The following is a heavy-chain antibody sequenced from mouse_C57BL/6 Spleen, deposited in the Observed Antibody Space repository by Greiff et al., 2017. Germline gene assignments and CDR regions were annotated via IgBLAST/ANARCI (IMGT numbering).Heavy chain of an antibody. CDR1: GYTFTSYW. V-gene: IGHV1-59*01. Sequence: VQLQQPGAELVRPGTSVKLSCKASGYTFTSYWMHWVKQRPGQGLEWIGVIDPSDSYTNYNQKFKGKGTLTVDTSSSTAYMQLSSLPSEDSAVYYCARGGYSNYYAMDYWGQGTSVTVSS. D-gene: IGHD2-5*01. J-gene: IGHJ4*01. CDR2: IDPSDSYT. CDR3: ARGGYSNYYAMDY.